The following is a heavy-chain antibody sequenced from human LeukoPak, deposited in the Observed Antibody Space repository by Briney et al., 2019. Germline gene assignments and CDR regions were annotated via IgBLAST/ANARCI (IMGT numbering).Heavy chain of an antibody. D-gene: IGHD3-22*01. V-gene: IGHV1-69*13. CDR2: IIPIFGTA. CDR1: GGTFSSYA. CDR3: ARAFGIYYDSSGYYDY. J-gene: IGHJ4*02. Sequence: SVKVSCKASGGTFSSYAISWVRQAPGQGLEWMGGIIPIFGTANYAQKFQGRVTITADESTSTAYMELSSLRSEDTAVYYCARAFGIYYDSSGYYDYWGQGTLVTVPS.